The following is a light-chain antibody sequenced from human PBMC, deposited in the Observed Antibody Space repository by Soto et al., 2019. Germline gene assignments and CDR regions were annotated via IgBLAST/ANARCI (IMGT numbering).Light chain of an antibody. CDR2: DVS. V-gene: IGLV2-11*02. J-gene: IGLJ1*01. CDR1: SSDVGGYNY. CDR3: CSYVGTYTHD. Sequence: QSVLTRPRPVSGAPGQSVTISCTGASSDVGGYNYVSWYQHHPGKAPKLMIYDVSKRPSGVPDRFSGSRSGNTASLTISGRQTEDEAHYYSCSYVGTYTHDLGTGTKANVL.